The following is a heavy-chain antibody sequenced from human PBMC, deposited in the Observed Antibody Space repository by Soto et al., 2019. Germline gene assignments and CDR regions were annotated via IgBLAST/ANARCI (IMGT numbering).Heavy chain of an antibody. J-gene: IGHJ4*02. Sequence: XGTLYLPLTVSGDRVTGYFWSWIRQPAGKGLEWIGHLFPGVTTSLNTSLESRVSMSIDTSKNQFSLTLTSVTAADTAMYYCARTLSGFTYGSRQFYFDYWGQGYRVTVPS. CDR2: LFPGVTT. V-gene: IGHV4-4*07. D-gene: IGHD3-10*01. CDR3: ARTLSGFTYGSRQFYFDY. CDR1: GDRVTGYF.